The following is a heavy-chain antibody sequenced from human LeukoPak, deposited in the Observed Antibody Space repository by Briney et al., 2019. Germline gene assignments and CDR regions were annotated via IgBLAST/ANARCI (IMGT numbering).Heavy chain of an antibody. V-gene: IGHV5-51*01. CDR2: IYPGDSDT. CDR1: GYSFTSYW. Sequence: PGESLKISCKGSGYSFTSYWIGWVRQMPGKGLEWMGIIYPGDSDTRYSPSFQGQVTISADKSISTAYLQWSSLKASDTAMYYCARHPSRLLWFGEINFDYWGQGTLVSVSS. CDR3: ARHPSRLLWFGEINFDY. D-gene: IGHD3-10*01. J-gene: IGHJ4*02.